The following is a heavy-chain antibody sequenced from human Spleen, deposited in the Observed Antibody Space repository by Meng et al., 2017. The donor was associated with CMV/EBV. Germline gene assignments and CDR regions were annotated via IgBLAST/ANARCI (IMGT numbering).Heavy chain of an antibody. CDR1: GYTFTGYY. D-gene: IGHD3-22*01. CDR2: INPNSGGT. Sequence: QVQLLHSGAEVKKPGASGKVSCKASGYTFTGYYMHWVRQAPGQGLEWMGWINPNSGGTNYAQKFQGRVTMTRDTSISTAYMELSRLRSDDTAVYYCARDPSGYSLGLWGYWGQGTLVTVSS. V-gene: IGHV1-2*02. J-gene: IGHJ4*02. CDR3: ARDPSGYSLGLWGY.